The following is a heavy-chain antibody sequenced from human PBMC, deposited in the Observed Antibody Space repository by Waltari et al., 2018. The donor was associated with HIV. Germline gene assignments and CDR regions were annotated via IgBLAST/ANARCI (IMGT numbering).Heavy chain of an antibody. D-gene: IGHD6-13*01. CDR3: ARRGGRSSPLGY. CDR2: IKQDGSEI. V-gene: IGHV3-7*01. J-gene: IGHJ4*02. CDR1: GSSFSSRW. Sequence: EVQLVESGGGLVQPGGPLRLSCAASGSSFSSRWMSWVRQAPGKGLEWVANIKQDGSEIYYVDSVKGRFTISRDNAKNSLYLQMNSLRAEDTAVYFCARRGGRSSPLGYWGQGTLVTVSS.